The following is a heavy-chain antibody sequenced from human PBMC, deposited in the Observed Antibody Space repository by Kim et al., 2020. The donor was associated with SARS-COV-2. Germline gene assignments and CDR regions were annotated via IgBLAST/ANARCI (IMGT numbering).Heavy chain of an antibody. CDR1: GFTFSSYA. CDR2: ISYDGSNK. V-gene: IGHV3-30-3*01. D-gene: IGHD6-13*01. CDR3: AIPREQQLEEYFQH. J-gene: IGHJ1*01. Sequence: GGSLRLSCAASGFTFSSYAMHWVRQAPGKGLEWVAVISYDGSNKYYADSVKGRFTISRDNSKNTLYLQMNSLRAEDTAVYYCAIPREQQLEEYFQHWGQGTLVTVSS.